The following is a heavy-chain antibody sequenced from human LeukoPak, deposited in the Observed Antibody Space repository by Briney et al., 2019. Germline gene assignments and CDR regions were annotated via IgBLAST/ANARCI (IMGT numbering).Heavy chain of an antibody. J-gene: IGHJ3*02. V-gene: IGHV4-39*01. CDR1: GGSISSSSYY. CDR2: IYDSGST. D-gene: IGHD2-2*01. Sequence: SETLSLTCTVSGGSISSSSYYWGWLRQPPGKGLEWIGCIYDSGSTYYNPSRKSRVTISVDTSKNQFSLKVSSVTAADTAVYYCASVVPAADDAFHIWGQGTMVTVSS. CDR3: ASVVPAADDAFHI.